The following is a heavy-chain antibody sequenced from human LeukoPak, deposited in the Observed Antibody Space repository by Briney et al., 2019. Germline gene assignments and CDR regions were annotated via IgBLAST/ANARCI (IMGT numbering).Heavy chain of an antibody. D-gene: IGHD2-2*02. CDR2: INHSGGT. CDR1: GGSFSGYY. CDR3: ARALGYCSSTSCYIDY. J-gene: IGHJ4*02. Sequence: PSETLSLTCAVYGGSFSGYYWSWIRQPPGKGLEWIGEINHSGGTNYNPSLKSRVTISVDTSKNQFSLKLSSVTAADTAVYYCARALGYCSSTSCYIDYWGQGTLVTVSS. V-gene: IGHV4-34*01.